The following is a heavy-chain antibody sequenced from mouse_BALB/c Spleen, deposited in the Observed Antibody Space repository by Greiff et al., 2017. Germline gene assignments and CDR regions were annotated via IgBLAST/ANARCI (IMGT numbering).Heavy chain of an antibody. CDR2: IWAGGST. CDR3: ARGYGNYDYYAMDY. J-gene: IGHJ4*01. D-gene: IGHD2-10*02. CDR1: GFSLTSYG. V-gene: IGHV2-9*02. Sequence: VQGVESGPGLVAPSQSLSITCTVSGFSLTSYGVHWVRQPPGKGLEWLGVIWAGGSTNYNSALMSRLSISKDNSKSQVFLKMNSLQTDDTAMYYCARGYGNYDYYAMDYWGQGTSVTVSS.